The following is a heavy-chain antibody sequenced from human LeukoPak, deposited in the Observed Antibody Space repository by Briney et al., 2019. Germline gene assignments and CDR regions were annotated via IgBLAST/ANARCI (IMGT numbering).Heavy chain of an antibody. J-gene: IGHJ6*02. CDR1: GGSISSYY. D-gene: IGHD2-2*01. CDR2: ISYSGST. Sequence: SETLSLTCTVSGGSISSYYWSWIRQPPGKGLEWIGYISYSGSTNYNPSLKSRVTISLDTSKNQFSLKLSSVTAADTAVYYCARGCDSTSCYNHYYFGMDVWGQGTTVTVSS. V-gene: IGHV4-59*08. CDR3: ARGCDSTSCYNHYYFGMDV.